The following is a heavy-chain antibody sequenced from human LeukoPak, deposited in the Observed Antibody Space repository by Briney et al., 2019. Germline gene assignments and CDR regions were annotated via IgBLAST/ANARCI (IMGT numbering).Heavy chain of an antibody. Sequence: GGSLRLSCAASGFTFSSYSMNWVRQAPGKGLEWVSSISSSSSYIYYADSVKGRFTISRDNAKNSLYLQMNSPRAEDTAVYYCARAAVAGYFDYWGQGTLVTVSS. CDR2: ISSSSSYI. D-gene: IGHD6-19*01. J-gene: IGHJ4*02. V-gene: IGHV3-21*01. CDR3: ARAAVAGYFDY. CDR1: GFTFSSYS.